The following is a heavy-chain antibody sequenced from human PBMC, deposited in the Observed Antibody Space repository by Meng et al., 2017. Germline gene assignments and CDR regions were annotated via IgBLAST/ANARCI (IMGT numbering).Heavy chain of an antibody. V-gene: IGHV4-4*02. CDR2: IYHSGST. D-gene: IGHD7-27*01. CDR3: ARIGDWGSTRYFDY. J-gene: IGHJ4*02. Sequence: QEQLQEVGPGVVKRAGTLSLTSDVVGGSISSSNWWSWVRQPPGKGLEWIGEIYHSGSTNYNPSLKSRVTISVDKSKNQFSLKLSSVTAADTAVYYCARIGDWGSTRYFDYWGQGTLVTVSS. CDR1: GGSISSSNW.